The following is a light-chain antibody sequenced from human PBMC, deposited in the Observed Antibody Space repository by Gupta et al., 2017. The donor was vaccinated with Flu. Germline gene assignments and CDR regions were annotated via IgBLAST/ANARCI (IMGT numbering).Light chain of an antibody. CDR2: SND. V-gene: IGLV1-44*01. J-gene: IGLJ3*02. CDR1: SCIVENNS. CDR3: DSWQESVNGIWV. Sequence: SCIVENNSVNWYQQLPRKARKPLMLSNDHRPSGVAERSAGSTACTSATTAISGLQSEDEVDDDCDSWQESVNGIWVFGGGTKLTVL.